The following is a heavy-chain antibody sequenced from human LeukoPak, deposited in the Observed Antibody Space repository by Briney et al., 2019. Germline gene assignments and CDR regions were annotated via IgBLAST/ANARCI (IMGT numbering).Heavy chain of an antibody. J-gene: IGHJ4*02. CDR3: ARGVLASYYYDSSGYSPFDY. CDR1: GGSISSGSYY. D-gene: IGHD3-22*01. Sequence: PSETLSLTCTVSGGSISSGSYYWSWIRQPAGKGLEWIGEINHSGSTNYNPSLKSRVTISVDTSKNQFSLKLSSVTAADTAVYYCARGVLASYYYDSSGYSPFDYWGQGTLVTVSS. V-gene: IGHV4-61*10. CDR2: INHSGST.